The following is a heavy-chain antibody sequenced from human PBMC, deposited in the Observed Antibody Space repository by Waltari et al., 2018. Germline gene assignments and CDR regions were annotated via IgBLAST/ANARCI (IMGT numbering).Heavy chain of an antibody. CDR2: IYSGGST. Sequence: EVQLLESGGGLVQPGGSLRLSCAASGFTFSSYAMSWVRQAPGKGLEWVSVIYSGGSTYYADSVKGRFTISRDNSKNTLYLQMNSLRAEDTAVYYCATGGITMVQGEDYWGQGTLVTVSS. V-gene: IGHV3-23*03. CDR3: ATGGITMVQGEDY. J-gene: IGHJ4*02. CDR1: GFTFSSYA. D-gene: IGHD3-10*01.